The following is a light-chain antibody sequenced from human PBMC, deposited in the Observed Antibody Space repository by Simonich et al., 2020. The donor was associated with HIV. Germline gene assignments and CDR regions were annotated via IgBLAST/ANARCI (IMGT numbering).Light chain of an antibody. CDR1: QSISIY. J-gene: IGKJ1*01. CDR2: TAS. CDR3: QQNDNTPWT. Sequence: DIQMTQSPSSLSASVGDRVTITCRASQSISIYLNWYQQKPGKAPKLLIYTASSLQSGVPSRFTGSGSGTDFTLTISSLQPEDFATYYCQQNDNTPWTFGQGTKVVIK. V-gene: IGKV1-39*01.